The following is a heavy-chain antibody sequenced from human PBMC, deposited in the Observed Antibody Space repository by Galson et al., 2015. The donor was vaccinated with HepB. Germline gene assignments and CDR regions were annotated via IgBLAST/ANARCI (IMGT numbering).Heavy chain of an antibody. Sequence: SLRLSCAASGFTFSNYGMHCVRQAPGKGLEWVAVISYDGSNKYYADSVEGRFTISRDNSKNTLYLQMNSLRAEDTALYYCAKDPYLYSALAGTMAGFDYWGQGTLVTVSS. D-gene: IGHD6-19*01. J-gene: IGHJ4*02. CDR1: GFTFSNYG. CDR2: ISYDGSNK. V-gene: IGHV3-30*18. CDR3: AKDPYLYSALAGTMAGFDY.